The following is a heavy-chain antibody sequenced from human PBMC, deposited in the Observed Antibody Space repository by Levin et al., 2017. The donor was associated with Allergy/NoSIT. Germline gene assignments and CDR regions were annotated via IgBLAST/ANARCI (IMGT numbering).Heavy chain of an antibody. Sequence: ASETLSLTCAASGFTFSSYSMNWVRQAPGKGLEWVSYISSSSSTIYYADSVKGRFTISRDNAKNSLYLQMNSLRAEDTAVYYCARDSDSSSGGWGQGTLVTVSS. CDR2: ISSSSSTI. J-gene: IGHJ4*02. V-gene: IGHV3-48*01. CDR1: GFTFSSYS. D-gene: IGHD6-13*01. CDR3: ARDSDSSSGG.